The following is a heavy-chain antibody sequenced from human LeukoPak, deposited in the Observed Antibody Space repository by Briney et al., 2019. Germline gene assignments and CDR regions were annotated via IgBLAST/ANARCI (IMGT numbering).Heavy chain of an antibody. Sequence: SETLSLTCAVYGGSFSGYYWSWIRQPPGKGLEWIGEINHSGSTNYNPSLKSRVTISVDTSKNQFSLKLSPVTAADTAVYYCARAPIVATILGVGYYYGMDVWGQGTTVTVSS. CDR1: GGSFSGYY. CDR3: ARAPIVATILGVGYYYGMDV. J-gene: IGHJ6*02. CDR2: INHSGST. V-gene: IGHV4-34*01. D-gene: IGHD5-12*01.